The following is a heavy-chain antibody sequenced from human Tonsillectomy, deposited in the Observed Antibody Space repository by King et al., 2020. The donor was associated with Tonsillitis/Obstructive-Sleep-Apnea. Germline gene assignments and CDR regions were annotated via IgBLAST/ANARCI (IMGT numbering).Heavy chain of an antibody. J-gene: IGHJ4*02. CDR3: AGQNLWGYYFDY. CDR2: INHSGST. CDR1: GGSFSGYN. D-gene: IGHD7-27*01. V-gene: IGHV4-34*01. Sequence: VQLQQWGAGLLKPSETLSLTCAVYGGSFSGYNRTWIRQPPGKGLEWIGEINHSGSTTYDPSLKSRVTISLDTSKNQFSLKLSSVTAADTAVYYCAGQNLWGYYFDYWGQGTPVTVSS.